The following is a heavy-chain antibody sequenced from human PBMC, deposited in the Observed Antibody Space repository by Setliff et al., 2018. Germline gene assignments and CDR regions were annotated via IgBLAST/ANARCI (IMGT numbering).Heavy chain of an antibody. Sequence: ASVKVSCKASGYTFRQSIVSWVRQAPGQGLEWLGWIGVYSGNTYSAQRFQGRVSLTPDESTNTAYLELRGLRSDDTAVYYCMRLVRFCSRTVCQRTSGDEAWGQGTLVTVSS. J-gene: IGHJ5*02. CDR2: IGVYSGNT. V-gene: IGHV1-18*01. D-gene: IGHD3-3*01. CDR1: GYTFRQSI. CDR3: MRLVRFCSRTVCQRTSGDEA.